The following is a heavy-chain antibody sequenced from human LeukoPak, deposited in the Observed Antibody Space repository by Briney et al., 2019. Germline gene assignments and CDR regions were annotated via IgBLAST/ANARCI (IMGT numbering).Heavy chain of an antibody. CDR3: ARCLYYDSSGPIDY. CDR1: GGSISSYY. D-gene: IGHD3-22*01. CDR2: IFYSGST. J-gene: IGHJ4*02. V-gene: IGHV4-59*12. Sequence: KSSETLSLTCTVSGGSISSYYWSWIRQPPGKGLEWIGFIFYSGSTNYNPSLKSRVTISVDTSKNQFSLKLSSVTAADTAVYYCARCLYYDSSGPIDYWGQGTLVTVSS.